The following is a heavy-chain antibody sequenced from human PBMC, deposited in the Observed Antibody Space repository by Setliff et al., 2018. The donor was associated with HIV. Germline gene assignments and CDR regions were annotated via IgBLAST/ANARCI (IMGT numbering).Heavy chain of an antibody. D-gene: IGHD3-10*01. CDR1: GASVNSDDYY. J-gene: IGHJ4*02. V-gene: IGHV4-30-4*01. CDR3: ARVPFGSGSYYFDF. CDR2: TYYSGDT. Sequence: PSETLSLTCTVSGASVNSDDYYWSWIRQTPGKGLEWIGYTYYSGDTYYNATLQSRATILLDTSKNQFFLTLTSVTAADTAVYFCARVPFGSGSYYFDFWGQGTLVTVSS.